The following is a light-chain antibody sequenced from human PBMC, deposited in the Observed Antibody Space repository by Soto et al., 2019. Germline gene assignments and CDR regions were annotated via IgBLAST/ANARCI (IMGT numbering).Light chain of an antibody. J-gene: IGKJ1*01. CDR2: SAS. CDR3: QQSYSSPWT. V-gene: IGKV1-39*01. Sequence: DIQMSQSPSSLSASVGDSVTITCRTSQTINNYLNWYQQKPGKAPKLLVYSASNLQSGVPSRFSGSGSGTNFTLTISDLQPEDFATYVCQQSYSSPWTFGKGTKVDI. CDR1: QTINNY.